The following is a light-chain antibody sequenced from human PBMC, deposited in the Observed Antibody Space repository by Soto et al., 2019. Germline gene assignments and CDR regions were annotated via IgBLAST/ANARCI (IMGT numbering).Light chain of an antibody. J-gene: IGKJ1*01. CDR1: QSISSY. V-gene: IGKV1-39*01. CDR3: QQSYSTPRT. Sequence: DIQMTQYHSSLSASVGDRVTITCRASQSISSYLNWYQQKPGKAPKLLIYAASSLQTGVPSRFSGSGSGTDFSLTISSLQPEDFSTYYCQQSYSTPRTFGQGTKVDIK. CDR2: AAS.